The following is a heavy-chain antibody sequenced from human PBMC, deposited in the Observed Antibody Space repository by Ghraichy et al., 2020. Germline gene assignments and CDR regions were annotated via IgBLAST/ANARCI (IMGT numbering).Heavy chain of an antibody. CDR1: GFPFSNYD. CDR3: AREDHHDSSGFFDL. CDR2: ITGRGSYI. D-gene: IGHD3-22*01. V-gene: IGHV3-21*01. Sequence: GGSLRLSCEASGFPFSNYDMLWVRQAPGKGLEWVSTITGRGSYIYYADSVKGRFTVSRDNAKNSLYLQMNSLRAEDTAVYYCAREDHHDSSGFFDLWGQGTLVTVSS. J-gene: IGHJ4*02.